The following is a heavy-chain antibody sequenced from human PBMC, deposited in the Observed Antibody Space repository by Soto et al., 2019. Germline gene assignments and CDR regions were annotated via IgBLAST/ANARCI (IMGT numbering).Heavy chain of an antibody. CDR3: ARDRDTTTTVWFDP. V-gene: IGHV1-69*13. CDR1: GGTFSSYA. CDR2: IIPIFGTV. J-gene: IGHJ5*02. D-gene: IGHD4-17*01. Sequence: SVKVSCKASGGTFSSYAISWVRQAPGQGLEWMGGIIPIFGTVNYAQKFQGRVTITADESTSTAYMELSSLRSEDTAVYYCARDRDTTTTVWFDPWGQGTLVTVSS.